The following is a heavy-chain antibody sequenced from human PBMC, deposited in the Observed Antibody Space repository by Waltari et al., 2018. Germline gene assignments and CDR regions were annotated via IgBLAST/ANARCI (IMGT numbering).Heavy chain of an antibody. D-gene: IGHD3-10*01. J-gene: IGHJ4*02. CDR1: GFSFSSYG. CDR3: AKGAYYYESGILSHIGN. V-gene: IGHV3-30*18. Sequence: QVQLVESGGGVVQPGRSLRLSCAVSGFSFSSYGMYWVRQAPGKGLQWVSICGYDGRNKYYADSVMDRFTISRDNSNDTLYLEMNSLRAEDTAVYYCAKGAYYYESGILSHIGNWGQGTLVTVSS. CDR2: CGYDGRNK.